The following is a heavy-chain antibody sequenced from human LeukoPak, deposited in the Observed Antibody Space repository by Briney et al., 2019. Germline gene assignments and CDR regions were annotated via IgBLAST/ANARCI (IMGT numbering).Heavy chain of an antibody. V-gene: IGHV1-2*04. Sequence: EASVKVSCKVSGYTLTELSMHWVRQAPGQGLEWMGWINPNSGGTNYAQKFQGWVTMTRDTSISTAYMELSRLRSDDTAVYYCARGGGAVAEKAFDIWGQGTMVTVSS. CDR2: INPNSGGT. J-gene: IGHJ3*02. D-gene: IGHD6-19*01. CDR3: ARGGGAVAEKAFDI. CDR1: GYTLTELS.